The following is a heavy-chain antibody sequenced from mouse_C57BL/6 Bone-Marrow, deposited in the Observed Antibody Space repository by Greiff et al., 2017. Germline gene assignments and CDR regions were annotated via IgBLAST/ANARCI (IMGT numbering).Heavy chain of an antibody. CDR2: IDPSDSET. CDR3: ARPPYDYDAGPYAMDY. J-gene: IGHJ4*01. V-gene: IGHV1-52*01. Sequence: QVQLQQSGAELVRPGSSVKLSCKASGYTFTSYWMHWVKQRPIQGLEWIGNIDPSDSETHYNQKFKDKATLTVDKSSSKAYMQLSSLTSEDSAVYYCARPPYDYDAGPYAMDYWGQGTSVTVSS. D-gene: IGHD2-4*01. CDR1: GYTFTSYW.